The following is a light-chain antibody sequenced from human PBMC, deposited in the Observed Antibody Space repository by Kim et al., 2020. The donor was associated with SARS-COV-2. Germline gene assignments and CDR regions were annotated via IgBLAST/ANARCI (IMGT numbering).Light chain of an antibody. J-gene: IGKJ1*01. CDR1: QGIRYD. V-gene: IGKV1-6*01. CDR3: LQDYSVPWT. Sequence: ATQMTQSPSSLPASVGDRVTITCRASQGIRYDLAWYQQKPGRAPKLLIYATSKLQSGVPSRFSGSGSGTDFTLTISSLEPEDFATYYCLQDYSVPWTFGQGTKVDIK. CDR2: ATS.